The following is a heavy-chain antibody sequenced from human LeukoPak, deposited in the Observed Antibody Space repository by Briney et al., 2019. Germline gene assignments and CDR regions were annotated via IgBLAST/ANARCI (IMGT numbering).Heavy chain of an antibody. J-gene: IGHJ4*02. CDR2: ISGSGGST. D-gene: IGHD3-10*01. CDR3: AKDRGYYYGSGTILDY. Sequence: GGSLRLSCAASGFTFSNYAMSWVRQAPGKGLEWVSAISGSGGSTYYADSVKGRFTISRDNSKNTLYLQMNSLRAEDTAVYYCAKDRGYYYGSGTILDYWGQGTLVTVSS. CDR1: GFTFSNYA. V-gene: IGHV3-23*01.